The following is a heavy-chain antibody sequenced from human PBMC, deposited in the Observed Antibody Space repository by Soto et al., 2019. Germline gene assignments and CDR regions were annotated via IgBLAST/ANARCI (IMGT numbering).Heavy chain of an antibody. Sequence: QITFKESGPTLVKPKQTLALTCTFSGFSVTSDGVGVGWIRQPPGKALEWLAVIFWDDDKRYSPSLESRLSIARDTSKDQVFLTMTNRESVDTATYYCARLNDGDYTFWGQGTRVTVSS. CDR2: IFWDDDK. D-gene: IGHD4-17*01. V-gene: IGHV2-5*02. CDR1: GFSVTSDGVG. J-gene: IGHJ4*02. CDR3: ARLNDGDYTF.